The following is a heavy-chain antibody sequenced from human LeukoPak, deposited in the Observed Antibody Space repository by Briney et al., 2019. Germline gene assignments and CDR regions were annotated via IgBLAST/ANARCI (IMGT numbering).Heavy chain of an antibody. CDR3: ARVGLRSSFDY. Sequence: GGSLRLSCAASGFTFSSYAMHWVRQAPGKGLEYVSAISSNGGSTYYANSVKGRFTISRDNSKNTLYLQMGSLRAEDVAVYYCARVGLRSSFDYWGQGTLVTVSS. D-gene: IGHD4-17*01. V-gene: IGHV3-64*01. CDR2: ISSNGGST. CDR1: GFTFSSYA. J-gene: IGHJ4*02.